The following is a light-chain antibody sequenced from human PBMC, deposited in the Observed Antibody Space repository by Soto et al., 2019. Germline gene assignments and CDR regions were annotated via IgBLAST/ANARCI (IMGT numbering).Light chain of an antibody. CDR3: QQYTSYST. V-gene: IGKV1-5*03. J-gene: IGKJ1*01. CDR2: KAS. Sequence: DIQMTQSPSTPSASVGDRVTITCRASQSINSWLAWYQQKPGRAPKLLIYKASSLESGVPSRFSGSGSGTEFTLTISSLQPDDFATYYCQQYTSYSTFGQGTKVEIK. CDR1: QSINSW.